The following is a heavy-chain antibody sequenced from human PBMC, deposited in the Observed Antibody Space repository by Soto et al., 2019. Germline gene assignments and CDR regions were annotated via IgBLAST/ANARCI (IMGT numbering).Heavy chain of an antibody. J-gene: IGHJ6*03. CDR3: TTAPTTVTIPCPYYYNYMDV. CDR1: GFTFSNAW. V-gene: IGHV3-15*01. CDR2: IKSKTDGGTT. D-gene: IGHD4-4*01. Sequence: PGGSLRLSCAASGFTFSNAWMSWVRQAPGKGLEWVGRIKSKTDGGTTDYAAPVKGRFTISRDDSKNTLYLQMNSLKTEDTAVYYCTTAPTTVTIPCPYYYNYMDVWGKGTTVTVSS.